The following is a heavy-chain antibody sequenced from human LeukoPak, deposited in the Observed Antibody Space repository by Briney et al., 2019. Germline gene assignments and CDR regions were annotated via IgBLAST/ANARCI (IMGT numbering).Heavy chain of an antibody. CDR3: TTDDSTF. D-gene: IGHD3-22*01. Sequence: GGSLSLSCAASGFTLGGYWMSWVRQAPGKGLEWVATLKNDGREKFYVDSVKGRFTISRDNVKNSLSLQMDSLSADDTAVYYCTTDDSTFWGQGTLVTVSS. J-gene: IGHJ4*02. V-gene: IGHV3-7*01. CDR2: LKNDGREK. CDR1: GFTLGGYW.